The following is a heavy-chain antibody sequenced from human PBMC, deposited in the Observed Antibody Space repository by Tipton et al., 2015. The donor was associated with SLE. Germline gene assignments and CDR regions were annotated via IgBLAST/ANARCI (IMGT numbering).Heavy chain of an antibody. J-gene: IGHJ4*02. CDR3: GRDNYGLDY. CDR2: MSYDGKNQ. Sequence: SLRLSCAASGFTFSYNAMHWVRQAPGKGLEWVAVMSYDGKNQYYADSVKGRFIISRDNSKNMLFLQMNSLRAEDTAVYYCGRDNYGLDYWGQGTLVTVSS. D-gene: IGHD4-17*01. CDR1: GFTFSYNA. V-gene: IGHV3-30*03.